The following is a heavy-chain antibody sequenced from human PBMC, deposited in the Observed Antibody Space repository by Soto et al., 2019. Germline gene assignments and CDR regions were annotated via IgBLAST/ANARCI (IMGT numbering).Heavy chain of an antibody. CDR3: ARVSSHIAVAGKVDY. CDR1: GFTFSDYY. Sequence: PGGSLRLSCAASGFTFSDYYMSWIRQAPGKGLEWVSYISSSSSTIYYADSVKGRFTISRDNAKNSLYLQMNSLRAEDTAVYYCARVSSHIAVAGKVDYWGQGTLVTVSS. J-gene: IGHJ4*02. D-gene: IGHD6-19*01. CDR2: ISSSSSTI. V-gene: IGHV3-11*04.